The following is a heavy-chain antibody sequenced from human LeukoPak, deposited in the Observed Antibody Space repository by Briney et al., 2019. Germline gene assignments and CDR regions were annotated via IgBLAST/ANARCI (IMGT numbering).Heavy chain of an antibody. CDR1: GFIFPDYW. V-gene: IGHV3-74*03. D-gene: IGHD6-13*01. CDR3: ARERGAAALKPFSY. Sequence: GGSMRLSCAASGFIFPDYWMHWVRQAPGKELVWVARIRGDGRATTYADSVKGRFTISRDNAMSTVYLQMNSLRAEDTAVYYCARERGAAALKPFSYWGQGTLVTVSS. J-gene: IGHJ4*02. CDR2: IRGDGRAT.